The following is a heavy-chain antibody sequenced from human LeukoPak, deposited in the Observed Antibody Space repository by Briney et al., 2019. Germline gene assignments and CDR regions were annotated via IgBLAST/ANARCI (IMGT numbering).Heavy chain of an antibody. J-gene: IGHJ4*02. CDR3: ARNSDFWSGYYFDY. CDR1: GGSISSGGYY. D-gene: IGHD3-3*01. Sequence: PSETLSLTCTVPGGSISSGGYYWSWIRQHPGKGLEWIGYIYYSGSTYYNPSLKSRVTISVDTSKNQFSLKLSSVTAADTAVYYCARNSDFWSGYYFDYWGQGTLVTVSS. CDR2: IYYSGST. V-gene: IGHV4-31*03.